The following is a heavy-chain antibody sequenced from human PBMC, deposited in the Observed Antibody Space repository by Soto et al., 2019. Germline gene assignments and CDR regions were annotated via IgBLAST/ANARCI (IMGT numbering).Heavy chain of an antibody. Sequence: SETLSLTCTVSGGSISSYYWSWIRQPPGKGLEWIGYIYYSGSTNYNPSLKSRVTISVDTSKNQFSLKLSSVTAADTAVYYCGRGNDYGDYVVWFDPWGQGTLVTVSS. CDR3: GRGNDYGDYVVWFDP. V-gene: IGHV4-59*01. D-gene: IGHD4-17*01. J-gene: IGHJ5*02. CDR2: IYYSGST. CDR1: GGSISSYY.